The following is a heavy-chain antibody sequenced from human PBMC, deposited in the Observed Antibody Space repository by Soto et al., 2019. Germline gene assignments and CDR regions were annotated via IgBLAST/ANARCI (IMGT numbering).Heavy chain of an antibody. CDR3: AKDKSRGVTVNADF. V-gene: IGHV3-23*01. J-gene: IGHJ4*02. CDR1: GFMFSSYA. Sequence: EVQLLESGGGLVQPGGSLRLSCAASGFMFSSYAMNWVRQAPGKGLEWVSSISGGGGITHYADSVRGRFTISRDNSTYTLYLQMNSLRAEDTAVYFCAKDKSRGVTVNADFWGQGTLVTVSS. CDR2: ISGGGGIT. D-gene: IGHD4-17*01.